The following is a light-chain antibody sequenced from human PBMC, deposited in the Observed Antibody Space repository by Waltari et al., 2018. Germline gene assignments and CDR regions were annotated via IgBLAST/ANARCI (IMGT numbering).Light chain of an antibody. V-gene: IGKV1-9*01. CDR1: QDISSH. CDR3: QQLNSYPIT. CDR2: GAS. Sequence: DIQLTQSPSFLSASVGDRVPITCRASQDISSHLAWYQKNPGKAPKLLVYGASTLGSGVPSGFSGGGSGTEFTLTISSLQPEDFATYYCQQLNSYPITFGQGTRLEIK. J-gene: IGKJ5*01.